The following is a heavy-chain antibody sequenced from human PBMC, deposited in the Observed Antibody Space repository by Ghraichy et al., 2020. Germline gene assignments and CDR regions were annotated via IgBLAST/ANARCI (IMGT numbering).Heavy chain of an antibody. CDR1: GFTFSSYA. CDR2: ISYDGSNK. V-gene: IGHV3-30-3*01. J-gene: IGHJ4*02. Sequence: GGSLRLSCAASGFTFSSYAMHWVRQAPGKGLEWVAVISYDGSNKYYADSVKGRFTISRDNSKNTLYLQMNSLRAEDTAVYYCARDLIGYCSSTSCYGGDYWGQGTLVTVSS. CDR3: ARDLIGYCSSTSCYGGDY. D-gene: IGHD2-2*01.